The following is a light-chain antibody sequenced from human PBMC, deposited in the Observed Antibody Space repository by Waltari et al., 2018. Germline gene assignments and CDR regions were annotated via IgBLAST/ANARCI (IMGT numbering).Light chain of an antibody. CDR3: QQAANFPLT. CDR1: QGISTW. V-gene: IGKV1-12*01. Sequence: DIQMTQSPSSVSASVGDRVTITCRASQGISTWLTWYQQKPGEVPKLLSYAASTLETGVPSRFSGVVSETEFTLTINSLHPEDFATYYCQQAANFPLTFGGGTKVEIK. CDR2: AAS. J-gene: IGKJ4*01.